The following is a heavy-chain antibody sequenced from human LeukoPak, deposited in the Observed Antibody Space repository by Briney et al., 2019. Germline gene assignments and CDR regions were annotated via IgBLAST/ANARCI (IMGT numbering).Heavy chain of an antibody. CDR1: GFTFSSYW. D-gene: IGHD3-16*01. J-gene: IGHJ6*02. Sequence: GGSVRLSCAASGFTFSSYWMHWVRQAPGKGLVWVSRINDDGSSTSYADSVKGRFTISRDNAKNTLSLQMNSLSAEDTAVYYCASGRAWGYDYHAMDAWGQGATVTVSS. V-gene: IGHV3-74*01. CDR2: INDDGSST. CDR3: ASGRAWGYDYHAMDA.